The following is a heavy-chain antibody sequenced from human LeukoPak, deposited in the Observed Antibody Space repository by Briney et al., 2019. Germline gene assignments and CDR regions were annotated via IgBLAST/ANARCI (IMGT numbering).Heavy chain of an antibody. J-gene: IGHJ4*02. Sequence: ASVKVSCKASGYTFTSYYTHWVRQAPGQGLEWMGWIKPNTAYTKYAQNFRGRVTMTRDTSTSTAYMELSRLTSDDTAVYHCAREGDGYNYFDYWGQGTLVTVSS. D-gene: IGHD5-24*01. V-gene: IGHV1-2*02. CDR1: GYTFTSYY. CDR3: AREGDGYNYFDY. CDR2: IKPNTAYT.